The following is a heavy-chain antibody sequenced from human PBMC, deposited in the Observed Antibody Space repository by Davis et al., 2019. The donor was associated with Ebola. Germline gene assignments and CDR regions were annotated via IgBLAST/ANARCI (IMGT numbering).Heavy chain of an antibody. CDR1: GGSFSAYY. J-gene: IGHJ5*02. V-gene: IGHV4-34*01. D-gene: IGHD4/OR15-4a*01. CDR3: ARVDYQGWFDP. CDR2: INHSGST. Sequence: SETLSLTCAVYGGSFSAYYWSWIRQPPGKGLEWIGEINHSGSTNYNPSLKSRVTISVDTSKNQFSLKLSSVTAADTAVYYCARVDYQGWFDPWGQGTLVTVSS.